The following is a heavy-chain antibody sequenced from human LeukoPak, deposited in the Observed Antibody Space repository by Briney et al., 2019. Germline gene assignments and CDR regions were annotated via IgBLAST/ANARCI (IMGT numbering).Heavy chain of an antibody. CDR3: VRDVRGVGQDYYYMDV. J-gene: IGHJ6*03. D-gene: IGHD3-10*01. CDR1: GFVFNSHW. CDR2: INRDGTSI. Sequence: GGSLRLSCAVSGFVFNSHWVHWIRQAPGKGLVWVSRINRDGTSITYAGSARGRFTVSRDNAKSTLYLQMNSLTADDTALYYCVRDVRGVGQDYYYMDVWGKGTTVTVSS. V-gene: IGHV3-74*01.